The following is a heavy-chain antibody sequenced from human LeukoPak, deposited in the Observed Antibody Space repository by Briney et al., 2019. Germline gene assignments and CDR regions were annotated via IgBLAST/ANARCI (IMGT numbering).Heavy chain of an antibody. Sequence: GGSLRLSCAASGFTFSDYYMSWIRQAPGKGLEWVSYISSSGSTIYYADSVKGRFTISRDNAKNSLYLRMNSLRAEDTAVYYCARDLLRMRDAFDIWGQGTMVTVSS. V-gene: IGHV3-11*04. CDR2: ISSSGSTI. J-gene: IGHJ3*02. CDR3: ARDLLRMRDAFDI. CDR1: GFTFSDYY. D-gene: IGHD2-8*01.